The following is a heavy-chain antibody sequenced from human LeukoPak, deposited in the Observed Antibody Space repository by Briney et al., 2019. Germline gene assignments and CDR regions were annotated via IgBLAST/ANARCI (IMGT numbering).Heavy chain of an antibody. CDR2: INPNSGGT. CDR3: ARRRPGKGGQLGVNWFDP. V-gene: IGHV1-2*06. J-gene: IGHJ5*02. D-gene: IGHD6-6*01. CDR1: GYTFTGYY. Sequence: GASVKVSCKASGYTFTGYYMHWVRQAPGQGLEWMGRINPNSGGTNYAQKLQGRVTMTRDTSISTAYMELSRLRSDDTAVYYCARRRPGKGGQLGVNWFDPWGQGTLVTVSS.